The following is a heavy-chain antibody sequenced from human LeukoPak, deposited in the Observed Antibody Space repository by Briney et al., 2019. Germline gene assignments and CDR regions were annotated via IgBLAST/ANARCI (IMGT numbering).Heavy chain of an antibody. J-gene: IGHJ5*02. CDR3: ARAHARLNWFDP. Sequence: PSETLSLTCAVYGGSFSGYYWSWIRQPPGKGLEWIGEINHSGSTNYNPSLKSRVTISVDTSKNQFSLKLSSVTAADTAVYYCARAHARLNWFDPWGQGTPVTVSS. CDR2: INHSGST. V-gene: IGHV4-34*01. CDR1: GGSFSGYY. D-gene: IGHD3-16*01.